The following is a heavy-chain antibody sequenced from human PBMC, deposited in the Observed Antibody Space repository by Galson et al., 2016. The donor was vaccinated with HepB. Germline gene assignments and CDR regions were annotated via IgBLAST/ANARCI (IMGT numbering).Heavy chain of an antibody. J-gene: IGHJ4*02. CDR2: IGISGAT. V-gene: IGHV3-13*01. CDR3: VRAFTTTWYHFDY. CDR1: GFSFSSYD. Sequence: SLRLSCAASGFSFSSYDMHWVRQAIGKGLEWVSAIGISGATYYSDSVRGRPTISRENARDSFYLQMNGLTAGDTALYYCVRAFTTTWYHFDYWGQGTVVTVSS. D-gene: IGHD3-22*01.